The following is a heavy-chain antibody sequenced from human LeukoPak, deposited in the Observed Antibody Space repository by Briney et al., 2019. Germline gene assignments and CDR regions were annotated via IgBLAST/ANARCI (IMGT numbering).Heavy chain of an antibody. CDR2: IHNSGTT. Sequence: SETLSLTCTVSGGSISSYYWSWIRQPPGKGLEWIGLIHNSGTTYYNPSLKSRVTISVDTPKDQFSLELTSLTAADTAVYYCATSPLLTYSSGYCDFWGQGTLVTVSS. D-gene: IGHD3-22*01. CDR3: ATSPLLTYSSGYCDF. CDR1: GGSISSYY. J-gene: IGHJ4*02. V-gene: IGHV4-4*09.